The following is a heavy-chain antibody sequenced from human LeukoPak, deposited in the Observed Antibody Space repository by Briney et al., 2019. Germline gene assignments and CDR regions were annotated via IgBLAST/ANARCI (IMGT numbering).Heavy chain of an antibody. Sequence: GGSLRLSCAASGFTFSSYEMNWVRQAPGKGLEGVSYISSSGSTIYYADSVKGRFAISRDNAKNSLYLQMNSLRAEDTAVYYCATLPLLGSGSYSPGDYWGQGTLVTVSS. CDR2: ISSSGSTI. D-gene: IGHD3-10*01. V-gene: IGHV3-48*03. J-gene: IGHJ4*02. CDR1: GFTFSSYE. CDR3: ATLPLLGSGSYSPGDY.